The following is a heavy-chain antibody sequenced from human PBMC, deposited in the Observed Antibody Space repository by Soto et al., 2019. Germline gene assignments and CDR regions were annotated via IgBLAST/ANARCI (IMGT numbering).Heavy chain of an antibody. CDR3: TPGTMYGLLTDHYYGMAV. Sequence: EVQLVESGGGLVQPGGSLKLSCAASGLSFSGSAMHWVRQASGKGLEWVGRIRSKGNSYATAYAASVKGRFIISRDDSKNTAYLQMNSLKTEDTAVYYCTPGTMYGLLTDHYYGMAVWGQGTTVTVSS. CDR1: GLSFSGSA. V-gene: IGHV3-73*02. D-gene: IGHD3-9*01. J-gene: IGHJ6*02. CDR2: IRSKGNSYAT.